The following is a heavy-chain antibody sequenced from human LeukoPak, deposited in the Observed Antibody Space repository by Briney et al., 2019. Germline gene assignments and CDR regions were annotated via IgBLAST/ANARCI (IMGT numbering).Heavy chain of an antibody. V-gene: IGHV4-34*01. D-gene: IGHD2-21*01. Sequence: PSETLSLTCAVYGGSFSGYYWSWIRQPPGKGLEWIGEINHSGSTNYNPSLKSRVTISVDTSKNQFSLKLSSVTAADTAVYYCARTNIVAVSYDYWGQGTLVTVSS. CDR3: ARTNIVAVSYDY. CDR2: INHSGST. J-gene: IGHJ4*02. CDR1: GGSFSGYY.